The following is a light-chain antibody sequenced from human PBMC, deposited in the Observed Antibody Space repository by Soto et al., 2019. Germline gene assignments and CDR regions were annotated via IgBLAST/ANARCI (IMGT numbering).Light chain of an antibody. CDR1: SSDVGYYIY. J-gene: IGLJ2*01. CDR2: EVS. Sequence: QSALTQPASVSGSPGQSITISCAGTSSDVGYYIYVSWYQQHPGKAPKLMIYEVSNRPSGVSNRFSGSKSGNTASLTISGLQAEDEADYYCSSYTNSSPYVVFGGGTKLTVL. V-gene: IGLV2-14*01. CDR3: SSYTNSSPYVV.